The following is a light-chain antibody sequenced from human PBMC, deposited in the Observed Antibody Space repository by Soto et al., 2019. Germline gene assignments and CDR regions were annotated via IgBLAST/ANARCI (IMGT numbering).Light chain of an antibody. Sequence: EIVMTQSPATLSVSPGERATLSCRASQSVSSNLAGYQQKPGQAPRLLIYGSSNRDTGIPARFSGSGSGTEFTLTIGRPQSEELAGFYCQQYNNWLRTFGQGTQGEIK. CDR2: GSS. CDR3: QQYNNWLRT. CDR1: QSVSSN. J-gene: IGKJ1*01. V-gene: IGKV3-15*01.